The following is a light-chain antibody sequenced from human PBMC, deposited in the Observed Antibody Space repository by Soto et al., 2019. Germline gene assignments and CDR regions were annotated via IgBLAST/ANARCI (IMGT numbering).Light chain of an antibody. V-gene: IGKV1-39*01. CDR2: VAS. CDR3: QQSYGTPIT. Sequence: DIQMTQSPSPLSASVGDRVTITCRASQGVSRWLAWYQQKPGKAPNLLIYVASSLQSDVPSRFSGSGSGTDFTLTITSLQPEDVATYYCQQSYGTPITFGQGTRLEIK. J-gene: IGKJ5*01. CDR1: QGVSRW.